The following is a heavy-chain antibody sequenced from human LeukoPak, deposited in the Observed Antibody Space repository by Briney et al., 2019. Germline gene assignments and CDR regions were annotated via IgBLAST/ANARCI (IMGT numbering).Heavy chain of an antibody. CDR3: ASGLMVRGVPTGFDP. D-gene: IGHD3-10*01. CDR2: IYSGGST. CDR1: GFTVSSNY. V-gene: IGHV3-53*01. J-gene: IGHJ5*02. Sequence: GGSLRLSCAASGFTVSSNYISWVRQAPGKGLEWVSVIYSGGSTYYADSVKGRFTISRDNSKNTLYLQMNSLRAEDTAVYHCASGLMVRGVPTGFDPWGQGTLVTVSS.